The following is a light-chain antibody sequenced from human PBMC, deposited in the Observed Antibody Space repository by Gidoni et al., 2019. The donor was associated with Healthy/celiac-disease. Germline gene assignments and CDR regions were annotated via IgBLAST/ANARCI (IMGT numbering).Light chain of an antibody. CDR1: QSISSW. CDR3: QHPVT. J-gene: IGKJ1*01. Sequence: DIQMTQSPSTLSASVGDRVTITCRASQSISSWLAWYQQKQGKAPKLLIYKASSLESGVPSRFSGSGSGTEFTLTISSLQPDDFATYYCQHPVTFGQGTKVEIK. V-gene: IGKV1-5*03. CDR2: KAS.